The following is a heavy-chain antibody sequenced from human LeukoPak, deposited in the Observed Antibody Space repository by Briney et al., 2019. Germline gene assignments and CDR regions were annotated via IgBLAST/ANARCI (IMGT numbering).Heavy chain of an antibody. CDR1: AYSISSDYY. V-gene: IGHV4-38-2*02. Sequence: SETLSLTCAVSAYSISSDYYWGWIRQPPGKGLEWIGSIYHSGSTYYNPSLKSRVTISVDTSKNQFSLKLSSVTAADTAVYYCARDSYGAAPGGWGQGTLVTVSS. D-gene: IGHD2-8*02. CDR2: IYHSGST. CDR3: ARDSYGAAPGG. J-gene: IGHJ4*02.